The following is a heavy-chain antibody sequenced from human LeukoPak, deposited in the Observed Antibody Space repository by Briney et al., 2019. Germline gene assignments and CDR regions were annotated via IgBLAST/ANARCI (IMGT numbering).Heavy chain of an antibody. J-gene: IGHJ5*02. CDR3: ARDYNSYLTQGWFDP. CDR2: ISYDGSNK. CDR1: GGTFSSYA. D-gene: IGHD6-6*01. Sequence: SCKASGGTFSSYAMHWVRQAPGKGLEWVAVISYDGSNKYYADSVKGRFTISRDNSKNTLYLQMNSLRAEDTAVYYCARDYNSYLTQGWFDPWGQGTLVTVSS. V-gene: IGHV3-30-3*01.